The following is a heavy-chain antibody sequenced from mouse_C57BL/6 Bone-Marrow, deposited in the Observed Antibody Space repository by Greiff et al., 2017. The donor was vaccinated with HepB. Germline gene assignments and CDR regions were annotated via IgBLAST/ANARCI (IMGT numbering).Heavy chain of an antibody. D-gene: IGHD2-4*01. CDR3: ARLRTYDYDWYFDV. CDR1: GYTFTSYW. J-gene: IGHJ1*03. CDR2: IYPGSGST. Sequence: VKLQQPGAELVKPGASVKMSCKASGYTFTSYWITWVKQRPGQGLEWIGDIYPGSGSTNYNEKFKSKATLTVDTSSSTAYMQLSSLTSEDSAVYYCARLRTYDYDWYFDVWGTGTTVTVSS. V-gene: IGHV1-55*01.